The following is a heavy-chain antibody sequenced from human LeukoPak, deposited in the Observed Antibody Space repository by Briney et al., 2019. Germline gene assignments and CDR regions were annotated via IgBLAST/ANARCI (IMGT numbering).Heavy chain of an antibody. CDR1: GFPFSSYG. CDR2: IWPDGSTK. V-gene: IGHV3-33*01. Sequence: GGSLRLSCTASGFPFSSYGMHWVRQAPGKGLVWVTVIWPDGSTKYYADSVKGRFTVSRDNSMNTLYLQMNSLRAEDTAVYYCARGPTYYDFWGQGTMVTVSS. J-gene: IGHJ3*01. D-gene: IGHD3-3*01. CDR3: ARGPTYYDF.